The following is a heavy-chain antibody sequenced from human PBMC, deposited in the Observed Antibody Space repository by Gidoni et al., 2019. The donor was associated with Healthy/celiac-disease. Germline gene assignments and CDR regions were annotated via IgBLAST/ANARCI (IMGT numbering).Heavy chain of an antibody. CDR3: ARGSYGRGWFDP. J-gene: IGHJ5*02. CDR1: GGSISRYD. D-gene: IGHD4-17*01. V-gene: IGHV4-59*01. Sequence: QLQLQEPGPGLVKPSETLSFTGTVPGGSISRYDSSGIRQPTGKGLEWIGYIYYSGITSYNPSLKSRVTISVDTSKNQFSLKLSSVTAADTAVYYCARGSYGRGWFDPWGQGTLVTVSS. CDR2: IYYSGIT.